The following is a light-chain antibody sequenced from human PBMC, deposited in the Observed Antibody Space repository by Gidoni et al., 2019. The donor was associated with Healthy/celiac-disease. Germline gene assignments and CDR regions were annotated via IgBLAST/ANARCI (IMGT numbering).Light chain of an antibody. V-gene: IGLV3-1*01. CDR2: QDT. J-gene: IGLJ2*01. CDR3: QAWDSSTGV. Sequence: SYELTQSPSVSASPGQTSRITCSGDKLGDKYACWYQQKPGQSPVLVIYQDTKRPSGIPERFSGSNSGNTATLTISGTQAMDEADYYCQAWDSSTGVFGGGTKLXVL. CDR1: KLGDKY.